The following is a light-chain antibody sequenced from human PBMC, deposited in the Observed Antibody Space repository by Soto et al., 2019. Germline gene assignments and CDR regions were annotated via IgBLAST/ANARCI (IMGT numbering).Light chain of an antibody. CDR2: SNY. J-gene: IGLJ7*01. CDR1: SSNIESNT. CDR3: GAWDDILNGYV. V-gene: IGLV1-44*01. Sequence: QSVLTQPPSASGTPGQRVTISCSGSSSNIESNTVTWYQQLPGTAPKLVIYSNYDRPSGVPDRFSGSTSGTSASLVIRGLQSEDEADYYCGAWDDILNGYVFGGGTQLTVL.